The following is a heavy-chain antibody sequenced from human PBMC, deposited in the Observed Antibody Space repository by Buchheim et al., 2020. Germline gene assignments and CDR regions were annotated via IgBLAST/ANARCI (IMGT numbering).Heavy chain of an antibody. CDR2: ISYDGSNK. CDR1: GFTFSSYA. D-gene: IGHD1-26*01. J-gene: IGHJ6*02. Sequence: QVQLVESGGGVVQPGRSLRLSCAASGFTFSSYAMHWVRQAPGKGLEWVAVISYDGSNKYYADSVKGRFTISRDNSKNTLYLQMNSLRAEDTAVYYCATLKPGGGMDVWGQGTT. CDR3: ATLKPGGGMDV. V-gene: IGHV3-30-3*01.